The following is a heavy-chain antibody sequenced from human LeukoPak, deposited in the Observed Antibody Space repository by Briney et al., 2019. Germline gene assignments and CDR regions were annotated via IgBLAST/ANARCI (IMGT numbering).Heavy chain of an antibody. CDR1: GYTFTSFG. V-gene: IGHV1-18*01. J-gene: IGHJ4*02. CDR3: ARDLAGAATGTIPLFDY. Sequence: ATVKVSCEASGYTFTSFGITWMRQAPGQGLEWMGWISAYNGNTNYAQKLQGRVTVTTDTSTTTAYMELRSLRSDDTAVYYCARDLAGAATGTIPLFDYWGQGTLVTVSS. D-gene: IGHD6-13*01. CDR2: ISAYNGNT.